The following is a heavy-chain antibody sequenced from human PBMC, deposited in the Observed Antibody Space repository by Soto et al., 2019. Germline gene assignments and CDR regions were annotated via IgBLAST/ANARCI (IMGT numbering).Heavy chain of an antibody. CDR1: GFTFSSYW. CDR2: INSDGSST. V-gene: IGHV3-74*01. D-gene: IGHD3-10*01. Sequence: PGGSLRRSCAASGFTFSSYWMHWVRQAPGKGLVWVSRINSDGSSTSYADSVKGRFTISRDNAKNTLYLQMNSLRAEDTAVYYCAREGDPMVRGVMGYWGQGTLVTVSS. CDR3: AREGDPMVRGVMGY. J-gene: IGHJ4*02.